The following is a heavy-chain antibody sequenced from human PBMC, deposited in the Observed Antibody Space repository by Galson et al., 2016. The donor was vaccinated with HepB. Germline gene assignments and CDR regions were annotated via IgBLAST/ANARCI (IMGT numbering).Heavy chain of an antibody. CDR1: GFTFSDFY. Sequence: SLRLSCAVSGFTFSDFYMSWLRQAPGKGLEWLSYISGSGSDTIYADSLKGRFTISRDNAENSLFLQIHSLGVEDTAVYYCARVGSLAGSGTDDYCGQGPLFTVSS. V-gene: IGHV3-11*06. CDR2: ISGSGSDT. CDR3: ARVGSLAGSGTDDY. D-gene: IGHD3-10*01. J-gene: IGHJ4*02.